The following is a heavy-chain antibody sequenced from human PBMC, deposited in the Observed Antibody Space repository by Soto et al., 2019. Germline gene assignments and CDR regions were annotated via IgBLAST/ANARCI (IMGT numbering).Heavy chain of an antibody. V-gene: IGHV6-1*01. D-gene: IGHD5-12*01. J-gene: IGHJ5*01. CDR3: SRDDGSPTWFNS. CDR2: TYYRSRWDN. CDR1: GDRVSSNRAA. Sequence: SQTLSLTCGISGDRVSSNRAAWNWIRQSPSRGLEWLGRTYYRSRWDNDYAVFVKGRITITPDTSNNQFSLQLNSVSPEDTAVYYGSRDDGSPTWFNSWGQVSLVPVSS.